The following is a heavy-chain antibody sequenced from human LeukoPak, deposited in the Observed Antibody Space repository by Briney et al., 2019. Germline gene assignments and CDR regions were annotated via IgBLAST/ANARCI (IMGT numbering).Heavy chain of an antibody. J-gene: IGHJ4*02. Sequence: SETLSLTCTVSGVSISSYYWSWIRQPPAKGLEWIGYIYYSGSTNYNPSLKSRVTISVDTSKNQLSLKLSSVTAADTAVYYRARDRGTAAAGPDFDYWGQGTLVTVSS. CDR3: ARDRGTAAAGPDFDY. CDR1: GVSISSYY. V-gene: IGHV4-59*01. CDR2: IYYSGST. D-gene: IGHD6-13*01.